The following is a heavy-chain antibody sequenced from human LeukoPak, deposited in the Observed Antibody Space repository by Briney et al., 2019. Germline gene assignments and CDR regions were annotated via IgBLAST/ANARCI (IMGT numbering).Heavy chain of an antibody. CDR2: IYYSGST. J-gene: IGHJ4*02. V-gene: IGHV4-59*01. D-gene: IGHD1-26*01. CDR3: ARGVGGSSPNSSYFDY. CDR1: GGSISSYY. Sequence: PSETLSLTCTVSGGSISSYYWSWIRQPPGKGLEWIGYIYYSGSTNYNPSLKSRVTISVDTSKNQFSLKLSSVTAADTAVYYCARGVGGSSPNSSYFDYWGQGTLVTVSS.